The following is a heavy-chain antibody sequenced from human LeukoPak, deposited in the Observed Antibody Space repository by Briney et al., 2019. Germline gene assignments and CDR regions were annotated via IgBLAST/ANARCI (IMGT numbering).Heavy chain of an antibody. CDR3: ARALGGGATAPKGLHAFDI. J-gene: IGHJ3*02. V-gene: IGHV4-30-2*01. D-gene: IGHD1-26*01. CDR2: INHSGST. CDR1: GGSISSGGYY. Sequence: SQTLSLTCTVSGGSISSGGYYWSWIRQPPGKGLEWIGEINHSGSTNYNPSLKSRVTISVDTSKNQFSLKLSSVTAADTAVYYCARALGGGATAPKGLHAFDIWGQGTMVTVSS.